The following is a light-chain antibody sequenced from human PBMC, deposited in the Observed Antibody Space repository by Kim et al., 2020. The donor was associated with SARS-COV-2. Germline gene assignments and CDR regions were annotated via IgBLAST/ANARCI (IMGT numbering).Light chain of an antibody. CDR3: SSYAGRNDLV. CDR1: SRDVGRYTY. V-gene: IGLV2-8*01. Sequence: GQSVDISCTGTSRDVGRYTYVSWYQHHPGRAPKLIIYDVTKRPTGVPDRFSGSKSGNTASLTVSGLQAEDEADYYCSSYAGRNDLVFGGGTQLTVL. CDR2: DVT. J-gene: IGLJ2*01.